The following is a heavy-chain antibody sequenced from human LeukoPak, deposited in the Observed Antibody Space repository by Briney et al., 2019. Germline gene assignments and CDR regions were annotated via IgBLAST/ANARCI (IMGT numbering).Heavy chain of an antibody. J-gene: IGHJ4*02. CDR3: ARDLEDYDILTGYDY. V-gene: IGHV3-30-3*01. Sequence: GGSLRLSCAASGFTFSSYAMHWVRQAPGKGLEWVAVISYDGSNKYYADSVKGRFTISRDNSKNTLYLQMNSLRAEDTAVYYCARDLEDYDILTGYDYWGQGTLVTVSS. D-gene: IGHD3-9*01. CDR1: GFTFSSYA. CDR2: ISYDGSNK.